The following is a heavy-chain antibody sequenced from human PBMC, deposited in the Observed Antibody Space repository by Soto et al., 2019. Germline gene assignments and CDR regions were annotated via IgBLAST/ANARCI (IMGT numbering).Heavy chain of an antibody. J-gene: IGHJ6*02. CDR1: GGSITSSY. Sequence: PSETLSLTXTVSGGSITSSYWSWIRRPPGKGLEWIAYIYDTGISGYTPSTSYNPSLKSRVTMSVDTSKSQLSLKLTSVTAADTAVYYCARGEDAFFYYGLDVWGQGITVTVSS. CDR3: ARGEDAFFYYGLDV. CDR2: IYDTGISGYTPST. V-gene: IGHV4-59*01.